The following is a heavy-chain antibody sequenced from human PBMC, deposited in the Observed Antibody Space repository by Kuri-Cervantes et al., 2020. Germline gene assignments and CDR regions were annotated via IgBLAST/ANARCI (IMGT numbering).Heavy chain of an antibody. CDR2: IHGNAGST. CDR3: ARGGYSDYVERGYMDV. V-gene: IGHV3-20*04. Sequence: GGSLRLSCAASGFTFSSYAMSWVRQAPGKGLEWVSGIHGNAGSTGYADSVKGRFTISRDNAKNSLYLQMHSLRAEDTALYYRARGGYSDYVERGYMDVWGKGTTVTVSS. J-gene: IGHJ6*03. D-gene: IGHD4-11*01. CDR1: GFTFSSYA.